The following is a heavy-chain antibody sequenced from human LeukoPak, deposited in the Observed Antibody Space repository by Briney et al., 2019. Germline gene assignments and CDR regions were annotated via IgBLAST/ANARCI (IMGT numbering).Heavy chain of an antibody. Sequence: ASVKVSCKASGYTFTNYFMHWVRQAPGQGLEWMGWINPNSGGTKYAQKFQGRVTMTRDTSITTVYMELSSLRSDDTAVYYCARDYYGSGSYYQLGYWGQGTLVTVSS. CDR2: INPNSGGT. D-gene: IGHD3-10*01. CDR1: GYTFTNYF. V-gene: IGHV1-2*02. CDR3: ARDYYGSGSYYQLGY. J-gene: IGHJ4*02.